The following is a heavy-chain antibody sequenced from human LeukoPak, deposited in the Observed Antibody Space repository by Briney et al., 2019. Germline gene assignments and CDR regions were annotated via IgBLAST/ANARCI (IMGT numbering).Heavy chain of an antibody. CDR2: INPYNGNT. Sequence: ASVKVSCKSSDYTCTIYGHSWVRQSPGQGLGWMGWINPYNGNTNYAQNLQGRVTMTTDTSTSIAYMELSSLRSDDTAVYYCARGVGSGYWYFDLWGRGTLVTVSS. D-gene: IGHD1-26*01. J-gene: IGHJ2*01. CDR1: DYTCTIYG. V-gene: IGHV1-18*01. CDR3: ARGVGSGYWYFDL.